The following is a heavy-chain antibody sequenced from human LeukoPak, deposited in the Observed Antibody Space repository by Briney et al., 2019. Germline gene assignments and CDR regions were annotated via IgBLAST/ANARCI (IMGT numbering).Heavy chain of an antibody. V-gene: IGHV3-23*01. D-gene: IGHD3-22*01. J-gene: IGHJ4*02. Sequence: PGGSLRLPCAASEFTFSSYAMSWVRQAPGKGLEWLSTTSVGSGGTYYADSVKGRFIISRDNSKNTLYLHMNSLRAEDTALYYCARYTYYDASGSFDYWGQGTLVTVSS. CDR2: TSVGSGGT. CDR1: EFTFSSYA. CDR3: ARYTYYDASGSFDY.